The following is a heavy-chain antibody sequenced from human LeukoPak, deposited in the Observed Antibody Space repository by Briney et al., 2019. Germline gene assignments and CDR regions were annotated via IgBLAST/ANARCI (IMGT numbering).Heavy chain of an antibody. CDR3: ARGWAYYYDSSGYYLSYYFDY. Sequence: PGGSLRLSCAASGFTFSSYSMNWVRQALGKGLEWVSSISSSSSYIYYADSVKGRFTISRDNAKNSLYLQMNSLRAEDTAVYYCARGWAYYYDSSGYYLSYYFDYWGQGTLVTVSS. CDR1: GFTFSSYS. D-gene: IGHD3-22*01. J-gene: IGHJ4*02. V-gene: IGHV3-21*01. CDR2: ISSSSSYI.